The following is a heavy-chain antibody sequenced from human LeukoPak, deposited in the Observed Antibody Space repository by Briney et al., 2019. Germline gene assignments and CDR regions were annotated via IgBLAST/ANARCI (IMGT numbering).Heavy chain of an antibody. D-gene: IGHD1-26*01. Sequence: GGSLRLSCAASGFTFSSYAMSWVRQAPGKGLEWVSAISGSGGSTYCADSVKGRFTISRDNSKNTLYLQMNSLRAEDTAVYYCAKGSGSYYTRSPFDYWGQGTLVTVSS. CDR1: GFTFSSYA. CDR2: ISGSGGST. CDR3: AKGSGSYYTRSPFDY. J-gene: IGHJ4*02. V-gene: IGHV3-23*01.